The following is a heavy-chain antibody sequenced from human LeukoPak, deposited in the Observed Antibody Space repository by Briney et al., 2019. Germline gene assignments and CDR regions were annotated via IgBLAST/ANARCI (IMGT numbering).Heavy chain of an antibody. J-gene: IGHJ4*02. V-gene: IGHV1-2*02. Sequence: ASVKVSCKASGYTFTGYYMHWVRQAPGQGLEWMGWIYPDSGGAKYAQKFQDRVTMTRDTSISTAYMELSRLRSDDTAVYYCARDYLGPYYFDYWGQGTLVTVSS. D-gene: IGHD3-10*01. CDR3: ARDYLGPYYFDY. CDR1: GYTFTGYY. CDR2: IYPDSGGA.